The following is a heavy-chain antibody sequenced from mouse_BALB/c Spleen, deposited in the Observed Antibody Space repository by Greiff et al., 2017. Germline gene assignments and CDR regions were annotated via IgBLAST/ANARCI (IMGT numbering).Heavy chain of an antibody. CDR3: ATARDTWGDY. D-gene: IGHD3-1*01. Sequence: EVKLVESGGDLVKPGGSLKLSCAASGFTFSSYGMSWVRQTPDKRLEWVATISSGGSYTYYPDSVKGRFTISRDNAKNTLYLQMSSLKSEDTAMYYCATARDTWGDYWGQGTSVTVSS. V-gene: IGHV5-6*01. CDR2: ISSGGSYT. CDR1: GFTFSSYG. J-gene: IGHJ4*01.